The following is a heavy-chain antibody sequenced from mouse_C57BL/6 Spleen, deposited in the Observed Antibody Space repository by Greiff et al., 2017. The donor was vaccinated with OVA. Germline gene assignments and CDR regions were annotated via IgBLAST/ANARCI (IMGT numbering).Heavy chain of an antibody. CDR2: INPNNGGT. V-gene: IGHV1-22*01. CDR3: ARASEEGPY. D-gene: IGHD6-1*01. Sequence: VQLQQSGPELVKPGASVKMSCKASGYTFTDYNMHWVKQSHGKSLEWIGYINPNNGGTSYNQKFKGKATLTVNKSSSPAYMELRSLTAEDAAVYYGARASEEGPYWGQGTRVTVAA. CDR1: GYTFTDYN. J-gene: IGHJ3*01.